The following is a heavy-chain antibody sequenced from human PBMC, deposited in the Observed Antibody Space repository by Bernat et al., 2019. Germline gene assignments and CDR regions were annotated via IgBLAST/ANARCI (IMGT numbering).Heavy chain of an antibody. CDR3: ATWLVGGGFDY. CDR2: FDPEDGET. J-gene: IGHJ4*02. CDR1: GYTLTELS. V-gene: IGHV1-24*01. D-gene: IGHD3-22*01. Sequence: QVQLVQSGAEVKKPGASVKVSCKVSGYTLTELSMHWVRQAPGKGLEWMGGFDPEDGETIYAQKFQGRVTMTAARSTDTAYMELRSLRSEDTAVYYCATWLVGGGFDYWGQGTLVTVSS.